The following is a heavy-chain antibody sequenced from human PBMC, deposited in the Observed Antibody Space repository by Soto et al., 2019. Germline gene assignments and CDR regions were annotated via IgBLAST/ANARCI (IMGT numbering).Heavy chain of an antibody. D-gene: IGHD3-22*01. CDR2: IIPIFGTA. V-gene: IGHV1-69*01. CDR3: ARGYYYESSGYYSNAYRFDY. J-gene: IGHJ4*02. Sequence: QVQLVQSGAEVKKPGSSVKVSCKASGGTFSSYAISWVRQAPGQGLEWMGGIIPIFGTANYAQTFQGRVTITADASTTTAYMELSSLRSEDTAVYYCARGYYYESSGYYSNAYRFDYWGQGTLVTVSS. CDR1: GGTFSSYA.